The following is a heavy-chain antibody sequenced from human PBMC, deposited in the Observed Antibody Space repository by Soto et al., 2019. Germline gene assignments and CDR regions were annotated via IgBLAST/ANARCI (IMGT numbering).Heavy chain of an antibody. CDR1: GGSISSGRYC. J-gene: IGHJ4*02. Sequence: SETLSLTCTVSGGSISSGRYCWSWIRQPPGKGLEWSGYNFYSGSTNHNPSPKDRVTISADTSKNPFSLRLRSVTASDTAVYYCASAQARQITGPYYFDYWGQGTLVTVSS. CDR2: NFYSGST. D-gene: IGHD3-16*01. V-gene: IGHV4-61*01. CDR3: ASAQARQITGPYYFDY.